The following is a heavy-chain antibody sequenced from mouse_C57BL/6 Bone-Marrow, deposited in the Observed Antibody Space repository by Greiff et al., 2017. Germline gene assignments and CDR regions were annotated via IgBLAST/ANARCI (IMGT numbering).Heavy chain of an antibody. V-gene: IGHV1-81*01. CDR3: ARERWLLNY. CDR1: GYTFTSYG. CDR2: IYPRSGNT. J-gene: IGHJ2*01. Sequence: QVQLVESGAELARPGASVKLSCKASGYTFTSYGISWVKQRTGQGLEWIGEIYPRSGNTYYNEKFKGKATLTADKSSSTAYMELPSLTSEDSAVYFCARERWLLNYWGQGTTLTVSS. D-gene: IGHD2-3*01.